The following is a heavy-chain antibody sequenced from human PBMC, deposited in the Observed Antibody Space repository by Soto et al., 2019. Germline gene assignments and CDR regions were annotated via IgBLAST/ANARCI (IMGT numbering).Heavy chain of an antibody. CDR1: GVSGYSFTNYF. CDR2: IYHTGNT. J-gene: IGHJ4*02. D-gene: IGHD1-26*01. CDR3: ATRVPNSRTYFGVFDF. V-gene: IGHV4-59*08. Sequence: SETLSLTCNVSGVSGYSFTNYFWTWLRQPPGKGLEWIGYIYHTGNTEYKPSLESRVVISIDTSKNQFSLKLNSVTAADTAVYYCATRVPNSRTYFGVFDFWGQGIQVTVSS.